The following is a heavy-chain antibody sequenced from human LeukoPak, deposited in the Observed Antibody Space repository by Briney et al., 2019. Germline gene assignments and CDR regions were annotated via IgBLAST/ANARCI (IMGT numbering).Heavy chain of an antibody. CDR3: AKSPSYYDILTGAYYFDY. CDR1: GFTFSSYA. CDR2: ISGSGGSP. D-gene: IGHD3-9*01. J-gene: IGHJ4*02. V-gene: IGHV3-23*01. Sequence: GGSLRLSCAAPGFTFSSYAMSWVRQAPGKGLEWVTAISGSGGSPYYADSVKGRFTISRDNSKNTLYLQMNSLRAEDTAVYYCAKSPSYYDILTGAYYFDYWGQGTLVTVSS.